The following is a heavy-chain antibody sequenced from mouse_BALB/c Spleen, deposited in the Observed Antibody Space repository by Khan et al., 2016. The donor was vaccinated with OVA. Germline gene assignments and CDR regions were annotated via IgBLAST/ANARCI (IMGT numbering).Heavy chain of an antibody. CDR1: GYTFTNYG. Sequence: QIQLVQSGPALKKPGETVKISCKASGYTFTNYGMNWVKQAPGKGLKWMGWINTYTGEPTYADDFKGRFAFSLETSASTANLQINNLKSEDTATYFCARPPYVSYVMVYWGQGTSVTVSS. CDR2: INTYTGEP. D-gene: IGHD1-1*01. V-gene: IGHV9-3-1*01. CDR3: ARPPYVSYVMVY. J-gene: IGHJ4*01.